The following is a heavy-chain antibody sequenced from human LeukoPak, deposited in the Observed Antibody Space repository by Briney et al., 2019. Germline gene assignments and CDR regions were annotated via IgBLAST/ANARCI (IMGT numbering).Heavy chain of an antibody. V-gene: IGHV4-34*01. CDR2: INHSGST. CDR1: GGSFSGYY. D-gene: IGHD2-2*01. CDR3: ARDEYQLLFPRRKAFDI. J-gene: IGHJ3*02. Sequence: SETLSLTCAVYGGSFSGYYWSWIRQPPGKGLEWIGEINHSGSTNYNPPLKSRVTISVDTSKNQFFLKLSSVAAADTAVYYCARDEYQLLFPRRKAFDIWGQGTMVTVSS.